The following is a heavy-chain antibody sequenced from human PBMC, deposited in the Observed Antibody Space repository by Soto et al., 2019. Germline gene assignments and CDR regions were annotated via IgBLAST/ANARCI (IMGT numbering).Heavy chain of an antibody. V-gene: IGHV4-34*01. Sequence: PSETLSLTCAVYGGSFSGYYWSWIRQPPGKGLEWIGEINHSGSTNYNPSHKSRVTISVDTSKNQFSLKLSSVTAADTAVYYCARGRKLERLLPPMDKKRKRVTNWFDPWGQGTLVTVSS. CDR2: INHSGST. CDR3: ARGRKLERLLPPMDKKRKRVTNWFDP. CDR1: GGSFSGYY. J-gene: IGHJ5*02. D-gene: IGHD1-1*01.